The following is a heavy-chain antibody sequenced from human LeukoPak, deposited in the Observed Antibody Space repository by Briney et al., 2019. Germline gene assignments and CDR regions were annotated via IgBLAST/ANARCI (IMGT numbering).Heavy chain of an antibody. CDR3: ARLDGPTRGGVIGDAFDI. Sequence: GESLEISCKGSGYSFTSYWIGWVRQMPGKGLEWMGIIYPGDSDTRYSPSFQGQVTISADKSISTAYLQWSSLKASDTAMYYCARLDGPTRGGVIGDAFDIWGQGTMVTVSS. J-gene: IGHJ3*02. V-gene: IGHV5-51*01. CDR1: GYSFTSYW. CDR2: IYPGDSDT. D-gene: IGHD3-16*02.